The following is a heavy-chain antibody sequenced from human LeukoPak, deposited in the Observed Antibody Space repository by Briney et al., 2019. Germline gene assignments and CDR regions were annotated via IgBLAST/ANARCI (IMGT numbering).Heavy chain of an antibody. CDR1: GYTFTGYY. Sequence: ASVKVSCKASGYTFTGYYMHWVRQAPGQGLEWMGWINPNSGGTNYAQKFQGRVTMTRDTSISTAYMELSRLRSDDTAVYYCARDLTMVRGAPYNWFDPWGQGTLVTVSS. D-gene: IGHD3-10*01. CDR2: INPNSGGT. CDR3: ARDLTMVRGAPYNWFDP. V-gene: IGHV1-2*02. J-gene: IGHJ5*02.